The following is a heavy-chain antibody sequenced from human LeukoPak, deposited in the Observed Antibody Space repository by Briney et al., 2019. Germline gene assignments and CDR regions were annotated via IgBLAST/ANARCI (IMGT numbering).Heavy chain of an antibody. Sequence: ASVKVSCKTSGYSFTNYYIHWVRQAPGQRLEWIGWISPTSGGTNYAQKFQGRVSLTRDTSTGTAFLDLRRLASNDTATYYCARAQRPPSYFFDFWGQGTLVTVSS. J-gene: IGHJ4*02. D-gene: IGHD2-2*01. CDR1: GYSFTNYY. CDR3: ARAQRPPSYFFDF. V-gene: IGHV1-2*02. CDR2: ISPTSGGT.